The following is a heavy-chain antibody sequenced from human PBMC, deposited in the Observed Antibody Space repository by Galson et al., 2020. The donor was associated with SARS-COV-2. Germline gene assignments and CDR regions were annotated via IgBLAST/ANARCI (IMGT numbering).Heavy chain of an antibody. J-gene: IGHJ6*02. CDR2: INSDGSST. CDR1: GFTISSYW. CDR3: ARDLCGYYDILPCYCYYYYGIDA. V-gene: IGHV3-74*01. Sequence: GESLKISCAASGFTISSYWMHWVRQAPGKGLVWVSRINSDGSSTSYADSVKGRFTISRDNAKNTLYLQMNSLRAEDTAVYYCARDLCGYYDILPCYCYYYYGIDAWGQGSTVPVSS. D-gene: IGHD3-9*01.